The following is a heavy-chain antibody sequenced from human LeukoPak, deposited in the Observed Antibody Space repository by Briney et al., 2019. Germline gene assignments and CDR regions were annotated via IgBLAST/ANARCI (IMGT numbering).Heavy chain of an antibody. D-gene: IGHD1-26*01. CDR1: GGSISSYY. CDR2: IYTSGST. Sequence: SETLSLTCTVSGGSISSYYWSWIRQPPGKGLEWIGYIYTSGSTNYNPSLKSRVTISVDTSKNQFSLKLSSVTAADTAVYYCASLYSGSYRFPFYYWGQGTLVTVSS. CDR3: ASLYSGSYRFPFYY. V-gene: IGHV4-4*09. J-gene: IGHJ4*02.